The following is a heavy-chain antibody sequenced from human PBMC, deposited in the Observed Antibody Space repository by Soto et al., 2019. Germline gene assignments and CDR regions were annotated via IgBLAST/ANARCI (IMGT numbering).Heavy chain of an antibody. Sequence: GESLKISCKGSGYNFAGYWIARLRQMLGKGLELMGINYTSDSDTRYRPSFQGPVTISADKSISSAYLQWGSLRASDTAMSYCARAGVSTRTFDYWGQGTPVTVA. CDR3: ARAGVSTRTFDY. D-gene: IGHD1-1*01. V-gene: IGHV5-51*01. J-gene: IGHJ4*02. CDR1: GYNFAGYW. CDR2: NYTSDSDT.